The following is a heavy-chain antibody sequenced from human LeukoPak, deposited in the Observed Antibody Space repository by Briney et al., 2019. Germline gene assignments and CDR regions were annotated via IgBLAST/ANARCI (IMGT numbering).Heavy chain of an antibody. Sequence: KASETLSLTCAVSGYSISSGYYWGWIRQPPGKGLEWIGSINHSGSTYYNPSRKSRVTISVDTSKNQFSLKLSSVTAADTAVYYCARRPGAFGAFDILGQGTMVTVSS. D-gene: IGHD1-26*01. J-gene: IGHJ3*02. CDR3: ARRPGAFGAFDI. CDR1: GYSISSGYY. V-gene: IGHV4-38-2*01. CDR2: INHSGST.